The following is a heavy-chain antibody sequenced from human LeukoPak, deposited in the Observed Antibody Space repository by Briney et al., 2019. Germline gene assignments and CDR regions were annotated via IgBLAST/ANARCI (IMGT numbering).Heavy chain of an antibody. Sequence: AGGSLRLSCAASGFTVSSNYMSWVRQAPGKGLEWVSVIYSGGSTYYADSVKGRFTISRDNSKNTLYLQMNSLRAEDTAVYYCARDPTGTGGFDCWGQGTLVTVSS. CDR2: IYSGGST. CDR1: GFTVSSNY. J-gene: IGHJ4*02. V-gene: IGHV3-53*01. D-gene: IGHD1-1*01. CDR3: ARDPTGTGGFDC.